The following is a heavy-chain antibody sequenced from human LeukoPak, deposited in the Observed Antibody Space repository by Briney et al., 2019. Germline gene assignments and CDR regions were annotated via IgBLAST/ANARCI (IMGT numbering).Heavy chain of an antibody. J-gene: IGHJ4*02. CDR2: ISAYNGNT. CDR3: ARGATVTTSPADY. Sequence: RQAPXXGXXXXGWISAYNGNTNYAQKLQGRVTMTTDTSTSTAYMELRSLRSDDTAVYYCARGATVTTSPADYWGQGTLVTVSS. D-gene: IGHD4-17*01. V-gene: IGHV1-18*01.